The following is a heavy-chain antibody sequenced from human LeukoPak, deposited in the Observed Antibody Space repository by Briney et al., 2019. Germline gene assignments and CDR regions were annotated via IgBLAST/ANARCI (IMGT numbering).Heavy chain of an antibody. CDR3: ARSGWLYYFDY. D-gene: IGHD3-22*01. V-gene: IGHV3-74*01. Sequence: GGSLRLSCADSGFTLRIYWMHWVRDAPEKGGVWVSRIYSVGGSTSYAHSVRGRFTISRDDAKSTLYLQMNSVRAEDTAVYYCARSGWLYYFDYWGQGTLVTVSS. CDR2: IYSVGGST. CDR1: GFTLRIYW. J-gene: IGHJ4*02.